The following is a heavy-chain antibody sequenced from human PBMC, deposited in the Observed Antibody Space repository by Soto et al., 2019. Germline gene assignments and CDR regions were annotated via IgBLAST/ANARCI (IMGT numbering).Heavy chain of an antibody. CDR3: MTSVTTHDY. V-gene: IGHV3-7*01. J-gene: IGHJ4*02. CDR2: IKQDGSQK. CDR1: GFTLSSYW. D-gene: IGHD4-17*01. Sequence: EVQLVESGGGLVQPGGSLRLSCAASGFTLSSYWMNWGRLAPGKGLEWVANIKQDGSQKNYVDSVKGRFTISRDNAKNSLYLQMSSLRAEDTAVYYCMTSVTTHDYWGQGTLVTVSS.